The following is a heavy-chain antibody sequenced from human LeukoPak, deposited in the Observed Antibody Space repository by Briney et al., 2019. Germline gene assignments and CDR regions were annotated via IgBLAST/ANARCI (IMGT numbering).Heavy chain of an antibody. CDR3: ARYPMYYYDSSDSDY. J-gene: IGHJ4*02. CDR2: INHSGST. D-gene: IGHD3-22*01. Sequence: SSETLSLTCAVYGGSFSGYYWSWIRQPPGKGLEWIGEINHSGSTNYNPSLKSRVTISVDTSKNQFSLKLSSVTAADTAVYYCARYPMYYYDSSDSDYWGQGTLVTVSS. V-gene: IGHV4-34*01. CDR1: GGSFSGYY.